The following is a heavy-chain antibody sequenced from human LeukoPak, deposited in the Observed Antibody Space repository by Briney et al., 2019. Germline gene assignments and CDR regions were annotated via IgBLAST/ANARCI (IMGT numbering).Heavy chain of an antibody. CDR1: GYSISSGYS. V-gene: IGHV4-38-2*01. CDR2: IYSSGST. Sequence: PPETLSLTCAVSGYSISSGYSWDWIRQSPGKGLEWIGNIYSSGSTYYNPSLKSRVTISVDTSKNQFSLSLNSVTAADTAVYYCARRKTLFWYFDYWGQGTLVTVSS. CDR3: ARRKTLFWYFDY. J-gene: IGHJ4*02. D-gene: IGHD3-3*01.